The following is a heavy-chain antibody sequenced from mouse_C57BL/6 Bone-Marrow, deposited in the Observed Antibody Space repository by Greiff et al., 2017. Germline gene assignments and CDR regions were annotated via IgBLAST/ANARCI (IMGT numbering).Heavy chain of an antibody. D-gene: IGHD1-1*01. CDR1: GYTFPSYW. CDR2: IHPNSGST. J-gene: IGHJ2*01. CDR3: ARRGSYYGSSPYYFDY. Sequence: QVQLQQPGAELVKPGASVKLSCKASGYTFPSYWMHWVKQRPGQGLEWIGMIHPNSGSTNYNEKFKSKATLTVDKSSSTAYMQLSSLTSEDSAVYYCARRGSYYGSSPYYFDYWGQGTTLTVSS. V-gene: IGHV1-64*01.